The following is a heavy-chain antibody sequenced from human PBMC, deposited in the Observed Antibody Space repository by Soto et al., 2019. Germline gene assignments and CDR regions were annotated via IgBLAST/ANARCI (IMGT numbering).Heavy chain of an antibody. V-gene: IGHV4-39*01. CDR1: GGSISSSSYY. CDR2: IYYSGST. D-gene: IGHD3-10*01. CDR3: ARRGRGAVQPFDY. Sequence: QLQLQESGPGLVKPSETLSLTCTVSGGSISSSSYYWGWIRQPPGKGLEWIGSIYYSGSTYYNPSLKSRVTISVDPSKTQFSLTLSSVTAADTAVYYCARRGRGAVQPFDYWGQGTLVTVSS. J-gene: IGHJ4*02.